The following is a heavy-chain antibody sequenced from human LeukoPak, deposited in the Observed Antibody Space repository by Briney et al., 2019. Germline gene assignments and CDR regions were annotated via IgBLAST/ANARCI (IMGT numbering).Heavy chain of an antibody. CDR1: GYTFTSYF. J-gene: IGHJ4*02. CDR3: ATATDYFDY. Sequence: ASVKVSCKASGYTFTSYFMHWVRQAPGQGLDWMGIINPSGGSTSYAQKFQGRLTMTEDTSTDTAYMELSSLRSEDTAVYYCATATDYFDYWGQGTLVTVSS. V-gene: IGHV1-46*01. CDR2: INPSGGST.